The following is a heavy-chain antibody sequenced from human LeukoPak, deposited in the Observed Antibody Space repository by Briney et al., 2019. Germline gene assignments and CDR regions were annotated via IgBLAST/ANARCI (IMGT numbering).Heavy chain of an antibody. CDR1: GCTFSSYR. J-gene: IGHJ3*02. CDR2: INSDGSST. Sequence: PGGYLRLSCAASGCTFSSYRTHWVRKAPGKGLVWVSRINSDGSSTSYADSVKGRFTISRDNAKNTLYLQMNSLRAEDTAVHYCARDGYYDSSGQVDAFDIWGQGTMVTVSS. V-gene: IGHV3-74*01. D-gene: IGHD3-22*01. CDR3: ARDGYYDSSGQVDAFDI.